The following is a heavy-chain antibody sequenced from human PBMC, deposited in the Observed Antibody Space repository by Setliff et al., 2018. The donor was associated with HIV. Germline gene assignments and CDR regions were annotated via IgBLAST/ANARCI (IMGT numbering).Heavy chain of an antibody. D-gene: IGHD3-16*01. CDR1: GFNFRSYT. Sequence: PGGSLRLSCAASGFNFRSYTMYWVRQSPGKGLEWVSSIGSNVNYRYYADSVRGRFTISRDNAKNSLYLEMNSLRVEDTAVYYCAAVPWGHSSLIIDHWGQGTPVTVSS. CDR3: AAVPWGHSSLIIDH. J-gene: IGHJ4*02. CDR2: IGSNVNYR. V-gene: IGHV3-21*01.